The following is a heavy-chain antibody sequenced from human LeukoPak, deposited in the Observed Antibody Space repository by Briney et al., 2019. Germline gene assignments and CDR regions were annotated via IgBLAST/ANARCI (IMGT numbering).Heavy chain of an antibody. Sequence: GASVKVSCKASGGTFSTYAINWVRQAPGQGLERMGGIIPIFGTANYAQKFQGRVTITTDESTSTAYMELSSLRSEDTAVYYCARVFARSGEIRGSYYYYWGQGTLVTVSS. J-gene: IGHJ4*02. CDR1: GGTFSTYA. V-gene: IGHV1-69*05. D-gene: IGHD1-26*01. CDR3: ARVFARSGEIRGSYYYY. CDR2: IIPIFGTA.